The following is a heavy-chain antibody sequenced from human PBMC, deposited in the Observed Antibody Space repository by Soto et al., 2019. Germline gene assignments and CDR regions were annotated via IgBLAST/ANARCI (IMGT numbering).Heavy chain of an antibody. V-gene: IGHV3-73*02. CDR3: TRSGGSYAFGY. J-gene: IGHJ4*02. D-gene: IGHD1-26*01. Sequence: EVQLVESGGGLVQPGESLTLSCAASGFTLSGSAVHWVRQASGKGLEWVGRIRSKTHSYATEYIASVKGRFTMSRDDSNNTAYLKMNGLKTDDTAVYYCTRSGGSYAFGYWGQGTLVTVSS. CDR1: GFTLSGSA. CDR2: IRSKTHSYAT.